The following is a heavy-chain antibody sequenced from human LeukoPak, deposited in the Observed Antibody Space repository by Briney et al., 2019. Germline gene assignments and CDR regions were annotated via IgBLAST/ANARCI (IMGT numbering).Heavy chain of an antibody. CDR3: ARVHYDILAGYSYFDY. V-gene: IGHV1-18*01. CDR1: GYTFTSYG. D-gene: IGHD3-9*01. CDR2: ISAYDDNT. J-gene: IGHJ4*02. Sequence: ASVTVSCKASGYTFTSYGISWVRQAPEQGLEWMGWISAYDDNTNYAQKLQGRVTMTTDTSTSTAYMELRSLRSDDTAVYYCARVHYDILAGYSYFDYWGQGTLVTVSS.